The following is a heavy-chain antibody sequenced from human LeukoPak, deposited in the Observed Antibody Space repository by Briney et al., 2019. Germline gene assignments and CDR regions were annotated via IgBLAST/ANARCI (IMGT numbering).Heavy chain of an antibody. V-gene: IGHV3-7*01. CDR1: GFTFSSYW. D-gene: IGHD4-17*01. J-gene: IGHJ4*02. CDR2: IKQDGSEK. CDR3: ARGGDYGDYDFFDY. Sequence: GGSLRLSCAASGFTFSSYWLSWVRQAPGKGLEWVANIKQDGSEKYYVDSVMGRFTISRDNAKNSLYLQMNSLRAEDTAVYYCARGGDYGDYDFFDYWGQGTLVTVSS.